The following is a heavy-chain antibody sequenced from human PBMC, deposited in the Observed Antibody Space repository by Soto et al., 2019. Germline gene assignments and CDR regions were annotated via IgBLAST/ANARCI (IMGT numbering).Heavy chain of an antibody. CDR3: ERPPGYISDWYYFDL. D-gene: IGHD6-19*01. CDR2: ISPKSGGT. V-gene: IGHV1-2*02. CDR1: GYSFTCYY. J-gene: IGHJ4*02. Sequence: SVKVSCKAYGYSFTCYYMHLVRQAPGQGFEWMGRISPKSGGTNYAQKFQGRVTMTWDTSLNTAYMELSSLISEDTAVYYCERPPGYISDWYYFDLWGQGTLVTVSS.